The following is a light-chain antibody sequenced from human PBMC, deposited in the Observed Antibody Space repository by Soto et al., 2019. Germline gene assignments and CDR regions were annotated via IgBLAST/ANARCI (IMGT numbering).Light chain of an antibody. V-gene: IGKV1-39*01. Sequence: DIRVIQSPSSLSASVGDRVTITCRASLRISKYLNWYQQEPGKAPKLLIFGASTLQSGVPPRFSGSGSGTEFTLTITSLQPEDSATYYCQQSHSTPLTFGGGTKVEI. CDR1: LRISKY. CDR2: GAS. CDR3: QQSHSTPLT. J-gene: IGKJ4*01.